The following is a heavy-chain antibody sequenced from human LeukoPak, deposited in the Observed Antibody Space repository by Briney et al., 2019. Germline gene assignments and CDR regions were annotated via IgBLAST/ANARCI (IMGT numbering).Heavy chain of an antibody. CDR1: GFTFSSYG. CDR2: IRYDGSNK. D-gene: IGHD4-11*01. Sequence: HSGGSLRLSCAASGFTFSSYGMHWVRQAPGKGLEWVAFIRYDGSNKYYADSVKGRFTISRDNSKNTLYLQMNSLRAEDTAVYYCATKPTQDVQHWGQGTLVTVSS. J-gene: IGHJ1*01. V-gene: IGHV3-30*02. CDR3: ATKPTQDVQH.